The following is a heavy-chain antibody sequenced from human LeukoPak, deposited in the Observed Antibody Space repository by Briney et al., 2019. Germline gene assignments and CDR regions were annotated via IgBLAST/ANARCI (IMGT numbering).Heavy chain of an antibody. CDR1: AFTLNNYG. J-gene: IGHJ4*02. Sequence: PGGSLRLSCTASAFTLNNYGMNWVRQAPGKGLEWVSAISDSGDSTYYADSGKGRFTISRDSSKNTVSLHMNSLRAEDTAVYYCARVPTYYYDSSGYIDYWGQGTLVTVSS. D-gene: IGHD3-22*01. CDR2: ISDSGDST. V-gene: IGHV3-23*01. CDR3: ARVPTYYYDSSGYIDY.